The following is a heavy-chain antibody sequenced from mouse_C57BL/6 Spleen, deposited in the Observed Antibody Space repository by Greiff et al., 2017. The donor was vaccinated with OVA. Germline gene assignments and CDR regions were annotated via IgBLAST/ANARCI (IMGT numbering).Heavy chain of an antibody. Sequence: EVKLVESGGDLVKPGGSLKLSCAASGFTFSSYGMSWVRQTPDKRLEWVATISSGGSYTYYPDSVKGRFTISRDNAKNTLYLQMSSLKSEDTAMYYCARHDGSSYRYYAMDYWGQGTSVTVSS. J-gene: IGHJ4*01. CDR1: GFTFSSYG. CDR2: ISSGGSYT. V-gene: IGHV5-6*01. D-gene: IGHD1-1*01. CDR3: ARHDGSSYRYYAMDY.